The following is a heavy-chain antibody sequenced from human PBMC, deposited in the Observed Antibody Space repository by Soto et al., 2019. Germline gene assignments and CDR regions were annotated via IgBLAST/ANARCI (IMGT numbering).Heavy chain of an antibody. J-gene: IGHJ5*02. CDR3: ARHRDCSGGTCYSGEFDP. CDR2: IYYSGRT. D-gene: IGHD2-15*01. Sequence: SETLSLTCSVSGGSISGYYWSYIRQPPGKGLEWIGYIYYSGRTNYNPSLQSRVTISVDTSKNQFSLQLTSVTAADTAVYYCARHRDCSGGTCYSGEFDPWGQGTLVTVSS. V-gene: IGHV4-59*08. CDR1: GGSISGYY.